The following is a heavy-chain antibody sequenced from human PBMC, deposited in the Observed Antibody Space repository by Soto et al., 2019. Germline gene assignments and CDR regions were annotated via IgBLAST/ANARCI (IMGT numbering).Heavy chain of an antibody. CDR1: GYTFTSYG. J-gene: IGHJ4*02. CDR3: GRDKGREDGPEYYFDY. Sequence: ASVKVSCKASGYTFTSYGISWVRQAPGQGLEWMGWISAYNGNTNYAQKLQGGVTMTTDTSTSTAYMELRSLRSDDTAVYYCGRDKGREDGPEYYFDYWGQGTLVTVSS. CDR2: ISAYNGNT. V-gene: IGHV1-18*01.